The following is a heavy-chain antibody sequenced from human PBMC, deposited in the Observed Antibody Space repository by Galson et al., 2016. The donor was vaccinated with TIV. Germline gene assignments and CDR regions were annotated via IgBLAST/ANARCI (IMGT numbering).Heavy chain of an antibody. J-gene: IGHJ6*02. V-gene: IGHV3-30*14. CDR1: GFNFNNYA. Sequence: SLRLSCAAAGFNFNNYAMHWVRQAPGKGLEWVAGISYDGSNKNYAQFVKGRITVSRDTSRNTLYLQMNSLRPEDTAVYYCARTYDYGDKYYVGMDGWGQGTTVTVS. CDR2: ISYDGSNK. CDR3: ARTYDYGDKYYVGMDG. D-gene: IGHD4-17*01.